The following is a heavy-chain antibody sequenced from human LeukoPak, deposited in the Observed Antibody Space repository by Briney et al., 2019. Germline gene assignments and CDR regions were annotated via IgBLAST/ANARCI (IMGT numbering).Heavy chain of an antibody. D-gene: IGHD6-19*01. J-gene: IGHJ4*02. V-gene: IGHV3-20*04. CDR1: GFTFDDYG. CDR3: ATNSGWYGVS. CDR2: INWNGGRK. Sequence: GGSLRLSCVASGFTFDDYGMSWVRQAPGKGLEWVSGINWNGGRKAYGDSVKGRFTISREDSKNTLYLQLNSLRAEDTALYYCATNSGWYGVSWGQGTLVTVSS.